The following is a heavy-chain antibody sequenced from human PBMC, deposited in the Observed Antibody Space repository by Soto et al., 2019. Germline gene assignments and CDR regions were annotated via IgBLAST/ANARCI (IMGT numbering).Heavy chain of an antibody. CDR2: IWYDGSNK. Sequence: QVQLVESGGGVVQPGRSLRLSCAASGFTFSSYGMHWVGQAPGKGLEWVAVIWYDGSNKYYADSVKGRFTISRDNSKNTLYLQMKSLRAEYTAVYYCASLSATGTTGDYWGQGTMVTVSS. V-gene: IGHV3-33*01. CDR3: ASLSATGTTGDY. CDR1: GFTFSSYG. J-gene: IGHJ4*02. D-gene: IGHD4-17*01.